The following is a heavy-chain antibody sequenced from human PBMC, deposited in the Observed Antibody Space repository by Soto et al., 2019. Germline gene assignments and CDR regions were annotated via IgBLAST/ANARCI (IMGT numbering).Heavy chain of an antibody. V-gene: IGHV1-2*04. Sequence: ASVKVSCKAFGYTFTGYYMHWVRQAPGQGLEWMGWINPNSGGTNYAQKFQGWVTMTRDTSISTAYMELSRLRSDDTAVYYCARGGKRATIVYYYYYMDVWGKGTTVTVSS. CDR3: ARGGKRATIVYYYYYMDV. CDR1: GYTFTGYY. J-gene: IGHJ6*03. CDR2: INPNSGGT. D-gene: IGHD5-12*01.